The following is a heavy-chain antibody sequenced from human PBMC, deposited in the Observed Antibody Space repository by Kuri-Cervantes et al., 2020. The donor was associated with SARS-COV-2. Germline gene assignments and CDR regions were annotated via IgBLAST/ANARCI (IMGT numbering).Heavy chain of an antibody. Sequence: ASVKVSCKASGYTFTSYDINWVRQATGQGLEWMGWMNPNSGNTGYAQKFQGRVTMTRNTSISTAYMELSSLRSKDTAVYYCARAPHLLRFLEWLPSRLYWFDPWAQGTLAT. CDR3: ARAPHLLRFLEWLPSRLYWFDP. D-gene: IGHD3-3*01. J-gene: IGHJ5*02. CDR1: GYTFTSYD. CDR2: MNPNSGNT. V-gene: IGHV1-8*01.